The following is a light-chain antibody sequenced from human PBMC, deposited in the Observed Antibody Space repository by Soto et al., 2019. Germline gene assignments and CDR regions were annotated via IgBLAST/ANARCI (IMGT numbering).Light chain of an antibody. CDR3: MVTYAGSRV. V-gene: IGLV7-46*01. J-gene: IGLJ2*01. CDR1: TVPVTSRLY. Sequence: QAVVTQDPSLTVSPGETVTLTCGSKTVPVTSRLYPHWFQQSPGQAPITLIYDASNRHSWTPARFSGSLLGDKAALTLSGAQPEDEAEYFCMVTYAGSRVFGGGTKGTVL. CDR2: DAS.